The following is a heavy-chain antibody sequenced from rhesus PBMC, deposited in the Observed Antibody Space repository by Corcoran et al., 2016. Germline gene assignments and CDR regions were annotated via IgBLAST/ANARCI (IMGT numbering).Heavy chain of an antibody. CDR2: SYGGSGST. CDR3: ARQRRQRLGYFDY. CDR1: GGSISSSDR. J-gene: IGHJ4*01. D-gene: IGHD6-31*01. Sequence: QVQLQESGPGLVKPSETLSLTCAVSGGSISSSDRLSWIRQSPGKGLEVIGYSYGGSGSTSYNPSLKSRVTISTDTSKNQFSLKLSSVTAADTAVYYCARQRRQRLGYFDYWGQGVLVTVSS. V-gene: IGHV4S7*01.